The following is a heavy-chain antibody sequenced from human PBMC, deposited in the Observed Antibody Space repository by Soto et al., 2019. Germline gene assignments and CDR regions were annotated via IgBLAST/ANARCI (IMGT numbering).Heavy chain of an antibody. Sequence: PWGSLRLSCAASGFTFSDYYMSWIRQAPGKGLEWVSYISSSGSTIYYADSVKGRFTISRDNAKNSLYLQMNSLRAEDTAVYYCARARYNWNYVVGWVDYWGQGTLVTVSS. V-gene: IGHV3-11*01. CDR3: ARARYNWNYVVGWVDY. D-gene: IGHD1-7*01. CDR1: GFTFSDYY. J-gene: IGHJ4*02. CDR2: ISSSGSTI.